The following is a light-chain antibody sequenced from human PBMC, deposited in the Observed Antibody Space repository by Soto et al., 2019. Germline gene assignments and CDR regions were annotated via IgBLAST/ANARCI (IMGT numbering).Light chain of an antibody. V-gene: IGKV3-11*01. CDR1: QSVGSF. CDR2: DAS. Sequence: EIVLTQSPATLSLSPGERATLSCRASQSVGSFLAWYQHKPGQPPRLLIYDASNRATGIPARFSGSGSGTHFTLTISSLEPEDFAVYYCQHYGNSMYTFGQGTKLEIK. CDR3: QHYGNSMYT. J-gene: IGKJ2*01.